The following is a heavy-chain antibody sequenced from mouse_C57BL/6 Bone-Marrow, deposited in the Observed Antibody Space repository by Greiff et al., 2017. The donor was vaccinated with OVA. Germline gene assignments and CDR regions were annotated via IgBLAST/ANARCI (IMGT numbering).Heavy chain of an antibody. CDR1: GFSLTSYG. J-gene: IGHJ4*01. CDR2: IWSGGST. D-gene: IGHD2-5*01. CDR3: ARNETYSNYVMDY. Sequence: VKLMESGPGLVQPSQSLSITCTVSGFSLTSYGVHWVRQSPGKGLEWLGVIWSGGSTDYNAAFISRLSISKDNSKSQVFFKMNSLQADDTAIYYCARNETYSNYVMDYWGQGTSVTVSS. V-gene: IGHV2-2*01.